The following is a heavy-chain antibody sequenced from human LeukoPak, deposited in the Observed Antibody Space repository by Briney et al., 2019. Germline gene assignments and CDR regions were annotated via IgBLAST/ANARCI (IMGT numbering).Heavy chain of an antibody. CDR2: IQQEGTEK. V-gene: IGHV3-7*01. CDR3: ARVGVTTRWGFDY. J-gene: IGHJ4*02. CDR1: GFTFSSHW. D-gene: IGHD3-16*01. Sequence: GGSLRLSCGASGFTFSSHWMSWVRQAPGKGLEWVANIQQEGTEKNYVDSVKGRFTISRDNSKKSLYLQMNGLRAEDTAIYYCARVGVTTRWGFDYWGQGTLVTVSS.